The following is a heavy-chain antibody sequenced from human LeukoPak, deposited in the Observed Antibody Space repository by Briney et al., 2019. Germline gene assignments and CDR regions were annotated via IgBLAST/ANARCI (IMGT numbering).Heavy chain of an antibody. D-gene: IGHD3-10*01. J-gene: IGHJ6*04. CDR1: GFTFSNYY. Sequence: GQSLRLSCAASGFTFSNYYMHWVRPAPGKGMVLVTRISSDGSTTTYAGSVKIRLTISKDNSNITLYLQMNSLRAEDTAVYYCARKLRGVSGMDVWGKGTAVTVSS. CDR3: ARKLRGVSGMDV. CDR2: ISSDGSTT. V-gene: IGHV3-74*01.